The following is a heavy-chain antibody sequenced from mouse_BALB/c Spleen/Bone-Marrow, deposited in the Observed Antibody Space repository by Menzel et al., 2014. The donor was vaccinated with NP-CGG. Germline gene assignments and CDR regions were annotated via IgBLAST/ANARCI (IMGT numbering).Heavy chain of an antibody. V-gene: IGHV14-3*02. J-gene: IGHJ2*01. CDR3: ARTAPENFDY. CDR1: GFNIKDTY. CDR2: IDPANGNT. Sequence: EVHLVESGAELVKPGASVKLSCTASGFNIKDTYMHWVKQRPEQGLEWIGRIDPANGNTKYDPKFQGKATITADTSSNTAYLQLSSLTSEDTAVYYCARTAPENFDYWGQVTTLTVSS. D-gene: IGHD1-2*01.